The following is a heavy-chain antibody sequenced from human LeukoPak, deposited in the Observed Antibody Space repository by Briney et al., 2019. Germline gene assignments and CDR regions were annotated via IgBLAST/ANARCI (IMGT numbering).Heavy chain of an antibody. Sequence: PGGSLRLSCAASGFTFSSYSMNWVRQAPGKGLEWVSYISSSSSTIYYADSVKGRFTISRDNAKNSLYLQMNSLRAEDTAVYYCARDLKFVGANFDYWGQGTLVTVSS. J-gene: IGHJ4*02. CDR2: ISSSSSTI. CDR1: GFTFSSYS. V-gene: IGHV3-48*04. D-gene: IGHD1-26*01. CDR3: ARDLKFVGANFDY.